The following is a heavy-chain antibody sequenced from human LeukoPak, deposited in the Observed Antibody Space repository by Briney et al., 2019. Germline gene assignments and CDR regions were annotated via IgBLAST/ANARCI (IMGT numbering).Heavy chain of an antibody. CDR1: GFTFSSYS. Sequence: GGSLRLSCAASGFTFSSYSMNWVRQAPGKGVEWVSYISSSSTIYYADSVKGRFTISRDNAKNSLFLQMNSLRDEDTAVYYCARDSGYGDYADLWGQGTLVTVSS. CDR3: ARDSGYGDYADL. V-gene: IGHV3-48*02. D-gene: IGHD4-17*01. J-gene: IGHJ4*02. CDR2: ISSSSTI.